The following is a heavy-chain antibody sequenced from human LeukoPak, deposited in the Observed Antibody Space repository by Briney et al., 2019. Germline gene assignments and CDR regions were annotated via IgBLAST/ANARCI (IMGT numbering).Heavy chain of an antibody. V-gene: IGHV1-69*04. D-gene: IGHD6-13*01. Sequence: SVKVSCKASGGTFSSYAISWVRQAPGQGLEWMGRIIPILGIANYAQKFQGRVTITADKSTSTAYMELSSLRSEDTAVYYCARDSILSSSHFDYWGQGTLVTVSS. CDR1: GGTFSSYA. CDR2: IIPILGIA. CDR3: ARDSILSSSHFDY. J-gene: IGHJ4*02.